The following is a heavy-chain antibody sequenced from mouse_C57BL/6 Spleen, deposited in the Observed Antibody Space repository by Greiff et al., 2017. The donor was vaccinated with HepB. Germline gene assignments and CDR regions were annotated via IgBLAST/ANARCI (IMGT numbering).Heavy chain of an antibody. CDR3: ARRDGSSFAY. J-gene: IGHJ3*01. CDR2: ISGGGGNT. CDR1: GFTFSSYT. D-gene: IGHD2-3*01. V-gene: IGHV5-9*01. Sequence: EVQVVESGGGLVKPGGSLKLSCAASGFTFSSYTMSWVRQTPEKRLEWVATISGGGGNTYYPDSVKGRFTISRDNAKNTLYLQMSSLRSEDTALYYCARRDGSSFAYWGQGTLVTVSA.